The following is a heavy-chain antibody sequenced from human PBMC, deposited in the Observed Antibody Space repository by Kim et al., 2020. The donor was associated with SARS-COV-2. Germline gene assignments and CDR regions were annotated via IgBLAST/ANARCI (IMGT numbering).Heavy chain of an antibody. V-gene: IGHV1-46*01. CDR3: ASEAYYGSGRDPPYFDY. Sequence: ASVKVSCKASGYTFTSYYMHWVRQAPGQGLEWMGIINPSGGSTSYAQKFQGRVTMTRDTSTSTVYMELSSLRSEDTAVYYCASEAYYGSGRDPPYFDYWGQGTLVTVSS. J-gene: IGHJ4*02. D-gene: IGHD3-10*01. CDR2: INPSGGST. CDR1: GYTFTSYY.